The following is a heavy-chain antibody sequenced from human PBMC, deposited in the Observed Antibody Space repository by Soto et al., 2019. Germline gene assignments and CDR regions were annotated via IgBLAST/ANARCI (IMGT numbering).Heavy chain of an antibody. CDR1: GGSISSYY. CDR2: IYYSGSA. J-gene: IGHJ4*02. CDR3: SRSRISGYYFFDY. Sequence: SLTCTVSGGSISSYYWNWIRQSPGKGLEWIGYIYYSGSAHYNPSLKSRVTISMDLSGNQFSLKLRSLTAADTAVYYCSRSRISGYYFFDYWGQGTLVIVSS. D-gene: IGHD3-22*01. V-gene: IGHV4-59*01.